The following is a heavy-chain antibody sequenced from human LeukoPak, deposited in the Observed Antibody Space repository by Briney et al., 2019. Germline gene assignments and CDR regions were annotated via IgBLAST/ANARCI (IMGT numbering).Heavy chain of an antibody. V-gene: IGHV4-38-2*02. J-gene: IGHJ5*02. D-gene: IGHD5-24*01. CDR1: VYSISTGYY. Sequence: SETLSLTCTVSVYSISTGYYWGWIRQPPGKGLEWVGRFYHGGSTFYNPSLKSRVTISVDTSKNQFSLTLSSVTAADTAVYYCATALGDNWFDPRGQGTLVTVSS. CDR2: FYHGGST. CDR3: ATALGDNWFDP.